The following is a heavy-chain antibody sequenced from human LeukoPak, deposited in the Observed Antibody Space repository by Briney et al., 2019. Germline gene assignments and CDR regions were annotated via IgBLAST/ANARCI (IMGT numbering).Heavy chain of an antibody. CDR3: AAADMIFGVIIPPF. J-gene: IGHJ4*02. CDR1: RDTFSRYY. CDR2: INPSGGSP. D-gene: IGHD3-3*01. V-gene: IGHV1-46*01. Sequence: ASVKVSCKSSRDTFSRYYIHWVRQAPGQGLEYMGVINPSGGSPRYAQKFQGRLTMTRDMSTSTVYMKLSSLRSEDTSIYYCAAADMIFGVIIPPFWGPGTPVTIPS.